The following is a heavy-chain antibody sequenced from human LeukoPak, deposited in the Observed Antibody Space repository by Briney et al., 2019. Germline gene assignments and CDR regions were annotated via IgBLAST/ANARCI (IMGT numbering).Heavy chain of an antibody. CDR1: GFTFSSYG. J-gene: IGHJ4*02. CDR3: AKDGSNYYGSGSYFDY. CDR2: IRYDGSNK. D-gene: IGHD3-10*01. Sequence: PGGSLRLSCAASGFTFSSYGMHWVRQAPGKGLEWVAFIRYDGSNKYYADSVKGRFTISRDNSKNTLYLQMNSLRAEDTAVYYRAKDGSNYYGSGSYFDYWGQGTLVTVSS. V-gene: IGHV3-30*02.